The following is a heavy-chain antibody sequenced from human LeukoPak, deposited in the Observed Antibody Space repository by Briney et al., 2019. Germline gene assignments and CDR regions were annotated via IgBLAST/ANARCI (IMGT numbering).Heavy chain of an antibody. CDR2: ISGSGGST. J-gene: IGHJ4*02. D-gene: IGHD2-2*01. CDR1: GFTFSSYT. Sequence: GESLRLSCAASGFTFSSYTMSWVRQAPGKGLEWVSAISGSGGSTYYADSVKGRFTISRDNSKNTLYLQMNSLRAEDTAVYYCAKSTGVVPAAILLWGQGTLVTVSS. V-gene: IGHV3-23*01. CDR3: AKSTGVVPAAILL.